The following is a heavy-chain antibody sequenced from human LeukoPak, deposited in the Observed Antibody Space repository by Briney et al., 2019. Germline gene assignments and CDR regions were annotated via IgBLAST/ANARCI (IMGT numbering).Heavy chain of an antibody. CDR2: FDSEDDET. CDR1: GYTLIEVS. CDR3: ATGGPFSRSFAY. Sequence: ASVKVSCKVSGYTLIEVSLNWVRQTPGKGLEWMGGFDSEDDETIYAQKFQGRVTMTEDTSTGTAYMELSSLRSEDTAVYYCATGGPFSRSFAYWGQGTLVTVSS. J-gene: IGHJ4*02. D-gene: IGHD3-10*01. V-gene: IGHV1-24*01.